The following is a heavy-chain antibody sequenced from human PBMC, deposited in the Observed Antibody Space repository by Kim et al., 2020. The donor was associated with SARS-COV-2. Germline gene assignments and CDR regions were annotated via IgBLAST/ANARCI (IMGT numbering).Heavy chain of an antibody. CDR1: GGTFSRYS. J-gene: IGHJ6*03. Sequence: SVKVSCKASGGTFSRYSFSWVREAPGKGLEWMGRIIPVLSRTNYAQKFQGRVTVTADDSTSTVYMELSALRSEDTALYYCAIIMGVPSLSVEFDLWGKG. CDR3: AIIMGVPSLSVEFDL. V-gene: IGHV1-69*11. D-gene: IGHD2-2*01. CDR2: IIPVLSRT.